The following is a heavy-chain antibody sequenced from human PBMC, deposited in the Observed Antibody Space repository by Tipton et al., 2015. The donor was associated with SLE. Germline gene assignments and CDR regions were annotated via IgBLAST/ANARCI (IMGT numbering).Heavy chain of an antibody. Sequence: GEALDAYYWTWIRQPPGKGLEWIGQVYYTGNTNYNPSLKSRVTISVDRSQNQFSLRLISVTAADTATHYCARSYFDDRRPRYYYMDVWGKGTTVTVSS. D-gene: IGHD3-9*01. V-gene: IGHV4-59*01. CDR3: ARSYFDDRRPRYYYMDV. CDR2: VYYTGNT. CDR1: GEALDAYY. J-gene: IGHJ6*03.